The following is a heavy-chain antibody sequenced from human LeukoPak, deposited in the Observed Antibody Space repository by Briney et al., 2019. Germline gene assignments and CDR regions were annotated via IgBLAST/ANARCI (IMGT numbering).Heavy chain of an antibody. Sequence: PGGSLRLSCATSGFTFSSYRMTWVRQAPGKGLEWVASIVEDGSETYYLDSVKGRFTFSRDNAKNSLYLQMNNLRGEDTAVYYCGRDPPRRFDLWGQGTLVNGFS. V-gene: IGHV3-7*01. CDR1: GFTFSSYR. CDR2: IVEDGSET. CDR3: GRDPPRRFDL. J-gene: IGHJ4*02.